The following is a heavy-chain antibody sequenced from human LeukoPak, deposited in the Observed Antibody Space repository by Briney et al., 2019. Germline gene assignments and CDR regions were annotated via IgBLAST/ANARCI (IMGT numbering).Heavy chain of an antibody. CDR1: GFTFSDNW. CDR3: ARAQYYDSTSAGGMDV. CDR2: INTDGKTT. Sequence: GGSLRLSCEASGFTFSDNWMYWVRQAPGKGLVWVSRINTDGKTTSYADSVKGRFTISRDNPKNTLYLQMNILRAEDTGIYYCARAQYYDSTSAGGMDVWGQGTTVTVSS. V-gene: IGHV3-74*01. D-gene: IGHD3-9*01. J-gene: IGHJ6*02.